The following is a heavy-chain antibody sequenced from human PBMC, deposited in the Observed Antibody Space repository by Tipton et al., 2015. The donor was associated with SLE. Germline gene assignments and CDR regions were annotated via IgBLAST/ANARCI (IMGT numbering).Heavy chain of an antibody. D-gene: IGHD7-27*01. CDR2: INHSGST. J-gene: IGHJ4*02. Sequence: LRLSCVASGLTVSSNYMSWVRQAPGKGLEWIGEINHSGSTNYNPSLKSRVTISVDTSKNQFSLKLSSVTAADTAMYYCARDGEDWGSIDHWGQGTLVTVSS. CDR3: ARDGEDWGSIDH. CDR1: GLTVSSNYM. V-gene: IGHV4-34*09.